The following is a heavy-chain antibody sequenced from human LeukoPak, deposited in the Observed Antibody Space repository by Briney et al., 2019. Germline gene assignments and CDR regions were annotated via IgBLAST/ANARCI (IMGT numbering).Heavy chain of an antibody. J-gene: IGHJ4*02. Sequence: SQTLSLTCTVSGGSISSGSYYWSWIRQPAGKGLEWIGRIYTSGSTNYNPSLKSRVTISVDTSKNQFFLKLSSVTAADTAVYYCATYNRDVWGRLDHWGQGSLVTVSS. CDR1: GGSISSGSYY. CDR2: IYTSGST. D-gene: IGHD3-16*01. V-gene: IGHV4-61*02. CDR3: ATYNRDVWGRLDH.